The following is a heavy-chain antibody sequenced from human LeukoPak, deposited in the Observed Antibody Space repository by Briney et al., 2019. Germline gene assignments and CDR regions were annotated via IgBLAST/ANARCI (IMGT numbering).Heavy chain of an antibody. CDR1: GFTFSSYW. J-gene: IGHJ4*02. Sequence: GGSLRLSCAASGFTFSSYWMSWVRQAPGKGLEWVATIKQDGRQKYHVDSVKGRLTISRDNSKTSLYLQMNSLRAEDTAVYYCAREDFRQDGSGLSDYWGQGTLVTVSS. D-gene: IGHD3-10*01. CDR2: IKQDGRQK. V-gene: IGHV3-7*04. CDR3: AREDFRQDGSGLSDY.